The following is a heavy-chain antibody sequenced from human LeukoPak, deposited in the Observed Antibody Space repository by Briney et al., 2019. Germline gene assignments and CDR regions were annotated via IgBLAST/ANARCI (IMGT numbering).Heavy chain of an antibody. V-gene: IGHV1-69*05. CDR2: IIPIFGTA. CDR1: GGTFGSYA. CDR3: ARGDYYDSSGYEFDY. Sequence: ASVKVSCKASGGTFGSYAISWVRQAPGQGLEWMGRIIPIFGTANYAQKFQGRVTITTDESTSTAYMELSSLRSEDTAVYYCARGDYYDSSGYEFDYWGQGTLVTVSS. J-gene: IGHJ4*02. D-gene: IGHD3-22*01.